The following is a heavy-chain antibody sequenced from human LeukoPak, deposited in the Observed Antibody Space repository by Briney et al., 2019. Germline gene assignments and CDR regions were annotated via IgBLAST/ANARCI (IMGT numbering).Heavy chain of an antibody. CDR1: GFTVSSNY. Sequence: GSLRLSCAASGFTVSSNYMSWVRQAPGKGLEWVSIIYSGGNTYYVDSVKGRFTISRDNSKNTLYLQMNSLRAEDTAVYYCATRAAAGYYYGMDVWGQGTTVTVSS. CDR3: ATRAAAGYYYGMDV. CDR2: IYSGGNT. V-gene: IGHV3-53*01. J-gene: IGHJ6*02. D-gene: IGHD6-13*01.